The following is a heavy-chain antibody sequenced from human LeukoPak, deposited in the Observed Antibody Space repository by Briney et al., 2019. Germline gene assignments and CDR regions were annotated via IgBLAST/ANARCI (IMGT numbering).Heavy chain of an antibody. D-gene: IGHD4-23*01. V-gene: IGHV3-48*03. CDR3: ARGYGGGDS. J-gene: IGHJ4*02. Sequence: GGSLRLSGAGSGFTFSNYEMNWVGQAPGKGLEWVSYISISGSTIYYADSVKGRFTISRANAKNSLYLRMNSLRADERAVYYCARGYGGGDSWGQGTLVTVSS. CDR1: GFTFSNYE. CDR2: ISISGSTI.